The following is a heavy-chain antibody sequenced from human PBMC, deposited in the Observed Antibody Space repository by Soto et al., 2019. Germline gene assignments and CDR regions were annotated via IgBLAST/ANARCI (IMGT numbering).Heavy chain of an antibody. CDR3: ARAWSGWEFDY. D-gene: IGHD1-26*01. Sequence: QVQLQESGPGLVKPSVTLSLTCAVSSGSISSSNGWSWGRQPPGKGLEWIGEIYYSGSTNYNPSLKSRVTISVDKSKNQFSLKLSSVTASYTAVYYCARAWSGWEFDYWGQGTLVTVSS. CDR1: SGSISSSNG. J-gene: IGHJ4*02. V-gene: IGHV4-4*02. CDR2: IYYSGST.